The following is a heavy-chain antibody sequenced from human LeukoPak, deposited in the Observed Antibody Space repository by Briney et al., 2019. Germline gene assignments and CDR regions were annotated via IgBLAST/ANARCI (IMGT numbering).Heavy chain of an antibody. J-gene: IGHJ4*02. V-gene: IGHV4-39*01. CDR2: IHQSGST. CDR3: ARRQGSGWSPFDS. D-gene: IGHD6-19*01. CDR1: GGSVSSSYYY. Sequence: SETLSLTCTGSGGSVSSSYYYWGWIPQPPGKGLEWIGEIHQSGSTYYNPSLKSRVIISVDTSKNQFSLNLSSVTAADTAVHYRARRQGSGWSPFDSWGQGTLVTVSS.